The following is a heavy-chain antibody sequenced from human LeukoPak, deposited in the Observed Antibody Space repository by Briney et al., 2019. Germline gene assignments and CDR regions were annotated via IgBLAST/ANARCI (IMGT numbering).Heavy chain of an antibody. D-gene: IGHD2-15*01. CDR3: ARSSKDVFDY. Sequence: SQTLSLTCAISGDSVSSNSAVWNWIRQSPSRGLEWLGRTYYRSKWNNDYAVSVKSRITIDPDTSKNQFSLQLNSLTPEDTAVYFYARSSKDVFDYRGQGTLVTVSS. CDR2: TYYRSKWNN. J-gene: IGHJ4*02. V-gene: IGHV6-1*01. CDR1: GDSVSSNSAV.